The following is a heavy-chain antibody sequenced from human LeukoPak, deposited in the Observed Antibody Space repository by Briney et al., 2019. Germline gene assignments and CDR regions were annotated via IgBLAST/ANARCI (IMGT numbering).Heavy chain of an antibody. CDR1: GYTFTSYD. D-gene: IGHD3-9*01. CDR2: MNPNSGNT. CDR3: ARGYGRYFDWLISSGPDAFDI. J-gene: IGHJ3*02. V-gene: IGHV1-8*01. Sequence: ASVKVSCKASGYTFTSYDINWVRQATGQGLEWMGWMNPNSGNTGYAQKFQGRVTMTRNTSISTAYMELSSLRSEDTAVYYCARGYGRYFDWLISSGPDAFDIWGQGTMVTVSS.